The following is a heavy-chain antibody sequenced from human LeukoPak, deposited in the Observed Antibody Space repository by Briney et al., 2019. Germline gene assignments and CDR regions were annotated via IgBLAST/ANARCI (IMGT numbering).Heavy chain of an antibody. CDR3: ATNLYGSGNYFTS. J-gene: IGHJ5*02. D-gene: IGHD3-10*01. CDR2: IYYSGST. CDR1: GGSISSYY. Sequence: SETLSLTCTVSGGSISSYYWSWIRQPPGKGLEWIGNIYYSGSTNYNPSLKSRVTISVDTSKNQFSLKLSSVTAADTAVYYCATNLYGSGNYFTSWGQGALVTVSS. V-gene: IGHV4-59*08.